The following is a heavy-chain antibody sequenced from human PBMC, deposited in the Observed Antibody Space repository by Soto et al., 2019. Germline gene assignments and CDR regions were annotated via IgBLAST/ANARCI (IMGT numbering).Heavy chain of an antibody. Sequence: PGGSLRRACGVSGFTFSSYDMHWVRQATGEGLEWVSAIGTAGDTYYPGSVKGRFTISRENAKNSLYLQMNSLRAEDTAVYYCARDRRGYSYGPMGGMDVWGQGTTVTVSS. CDR3: ARDRRGYSYGPMGGMDV. J-gene: IGHJ6*02. D-gene: IGHD5-18*01. CDR2: IGTAGDT. CDR1: GFTFSSYD. V-gene: IGHV3-13*01.